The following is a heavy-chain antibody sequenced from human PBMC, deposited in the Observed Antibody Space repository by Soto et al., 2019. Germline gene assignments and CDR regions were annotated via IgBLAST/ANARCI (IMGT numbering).Heavy chain of an antibody. CDR3: AKDQGSWGPSNDAFDI. CDR1: GFTFSSYG. Sequence: GGSLRLSCAASGFTFSSYGMHWVRQAPGKGLEWVAVISYDGSNKYYADSVKGRFTISRDNSKNTLYLQMNSLRAEDTAVYYCAKDQGSWGPSNDAFDIWGQGTMVTVSS. CDR2: ISYDGSNK. J-gene: IGHJ3*02. D-gene: IGHD6-13*01. V-gene: IGHV3-30*18.